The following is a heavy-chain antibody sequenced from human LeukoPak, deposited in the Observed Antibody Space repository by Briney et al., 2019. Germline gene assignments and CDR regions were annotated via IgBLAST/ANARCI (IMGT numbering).Heavy chain of an antibody. Sequence: PSETLSLTCTVSGGSVSSGSYYWSWIRQPPGKGLGWIGYIYYSGSTNYNPSLKSRVTISVDTSKNQFSLKLSSVTAADTAVYYCARVTNVLRFLEWLPAVYYFDYWGQGTLVTVSS. CDR3: ARVTNVLRFLEWLPAVYYFDY. CDR1: GGSVSSGSYY. D-gene: IGHD3-3*01. J-gene: IGHJ4*02. V-gene: IGHV4-61*01. CDR2: IYYSGST.